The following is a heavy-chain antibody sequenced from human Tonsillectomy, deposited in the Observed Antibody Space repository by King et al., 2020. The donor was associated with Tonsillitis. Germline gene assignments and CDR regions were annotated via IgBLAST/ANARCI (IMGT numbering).Heavy chain of an antibody. D-gene: IGHD3-16*01. V-gene: IGHV3-72*01. Sequence: VQLVESGGGLVQPGGSLRLSCTASGFTFSDHDMDRVRQAPGKGLEWVGRSRSKNKGYTTEYAASVKGRFTISRDASMNSLYLQLNSLKTEDTAVYYCAIFRRTWGYWGQGTLVTVSS. J-gene: IGHJ4*02. CDR3: AIFRRTWGY. CDR2: SRSKNKGYTT. CDR1: GFTFSDHD.